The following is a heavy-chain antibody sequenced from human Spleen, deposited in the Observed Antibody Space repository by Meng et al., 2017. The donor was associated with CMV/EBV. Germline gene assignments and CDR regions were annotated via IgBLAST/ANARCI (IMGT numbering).Heavy chain of an antibody. V-gene: IGHV3-30*04. CDR1: RFSCSSYA. D-gene: IGHD3-3*01. CDR3: ARGEAYDFWSCLGY. J-gene: IGHJ4*02. Sequence: RFSCSSYALHWVRQAPGKGLEGVAVISYAGSNKSFADSVTGLFTFSRDNSKNPLHLQINSLRAEDTAVYYCARGEAYDFWSCLGYWGQGTLVTVSS. CDR2: ISYAGSNK.